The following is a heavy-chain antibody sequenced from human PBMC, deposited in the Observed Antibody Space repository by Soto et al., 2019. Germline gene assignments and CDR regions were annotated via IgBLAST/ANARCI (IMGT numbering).Heavy chain of an antibody. CDR1: GGSFSGYY. CDR3: ARGNFSEPQNYYDSSGYYSNYYDYGMDV. V-gene: IGHV4-34*01. Sequence: SETLSLTCAVYGGSFSGYYWSWIRQPPGKGLEWIGEINHSGSTNYNPSLKSRVTISVDTSKNQFSLKLSSVTAADTAGYYCARGNFSEPQNYYDSSGYYSNYYDYGMDVWGQGTTVTVSS. D-gene: IGHD3-22*01. CDR2: INHSGST. J-gene: IGHJ6*02.